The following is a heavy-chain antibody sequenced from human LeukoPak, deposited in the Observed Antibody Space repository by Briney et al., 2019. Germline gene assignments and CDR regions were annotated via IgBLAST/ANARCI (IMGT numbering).Heavy chain of an antibody. J-gene: IGHJ4*02. V-gene: IGHV3-9*01. CDR2: ISWNSGSI. CDR1: GFTFDDYA. Sequence: PGGSLRLSCAASGFTFDDYAMHWVRQAPGEGLEWVSGISWNSGSIGYADSVKGRFTISRDNAKNSLYLQMNSLRAEDTALYYCAKGTNNYYDSSGPEFDYWGQGTLVTVSS. D-gene: IGHD3-22*01. CDR3: AKGTNNYYDSSGPEFDY.